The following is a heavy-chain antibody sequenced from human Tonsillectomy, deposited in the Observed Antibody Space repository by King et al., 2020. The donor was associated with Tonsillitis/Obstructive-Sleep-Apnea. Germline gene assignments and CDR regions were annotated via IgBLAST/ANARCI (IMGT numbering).Heavy chain of an antibody. CDR2: ISYDGSSK. CDR1: GFTFNSYG. Sequence: VQLVESGGGVVQPGRSLRLSCAASGFTFNSYGMHWVRQAPGKGLEWVAVISYDGSSKYHADSVKGRFTISRDNSKKTLYLQMNSLRAEDTAVYYCAKDLDYGDYYYTMDVWGQGTTVTVSS. J-gene: IGHJ6*02. V-gene: IGHV3-30*18. D-gene: IGHD4-17*01. CDR3: AKDLDYGDYYYTMDV.